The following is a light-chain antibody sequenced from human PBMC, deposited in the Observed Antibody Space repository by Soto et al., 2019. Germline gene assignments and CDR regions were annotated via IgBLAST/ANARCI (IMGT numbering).Light chain of an antibody. V-gene: IGLV3-21*04. CDR1: NIGNKR. CDR2: YDS. CDR3: QVWDIMTDNYV. Sequence: SYELTQPPSVSVAPEKTATITCGGNNIGNKRVHWYRQKPGQATVLLISYDSDRPSGIPERFSGSNSENTATLTISRVEAGDEADCYCQVWDIMTDNYVFGSGTKLTVL. J-gene: IGLJ1*01.